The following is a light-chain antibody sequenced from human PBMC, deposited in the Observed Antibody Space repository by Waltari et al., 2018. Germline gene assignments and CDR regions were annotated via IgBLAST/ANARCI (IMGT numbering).Light chain of an antibody. CDR2: WAS. J-gene: IGKJ2*01. V-gene: IGKV4-1*01. CDR1: QSVLYSSNNKNY. CDR3: QQCYLTPYT. Sequence: DIVMTQSPDSLAVSLGERATINCNSSQSVLYSSNNKNYLAWYQQKPGQPPKLLIYWASTRESGVPDRFSGSGSGTDFTLTISSLQAEDVAVYYCQQCYLTPYTFGQGTNLEIK.